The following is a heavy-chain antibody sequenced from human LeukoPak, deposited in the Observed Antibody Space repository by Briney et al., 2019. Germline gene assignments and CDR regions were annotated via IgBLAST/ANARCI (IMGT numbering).Heavy chain of an antibody. V-gene: IGHV3-33*07. Sequence: GGSLRLSCATSAFTFRRDGFYGVRQAPGKGLEWVAVIWYDGSKKYYADSVKGRSTISRDNSKNTLYLEMNSLRAEDKACYFGARDGSYNSLDSWGQGTLVTVSP. CDR2: IWYDGSKK. CDR1: AFTFRRDG. D-gene: IGHD6-13*01. J-gene: IGHJ4*02. CDR3: ARDGSYNSLDS.